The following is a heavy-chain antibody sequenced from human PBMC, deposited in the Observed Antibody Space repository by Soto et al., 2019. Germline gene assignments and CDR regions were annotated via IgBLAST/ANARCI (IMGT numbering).Heavy chain of an antibody. CDR2: INHSGST. CDR3: ARDSIAARRYYYYGMDV. Sequence: SETLSLTCAVYGGSFSGYYWSWIRQPPGKGLEWIGEINHSGSTNYNPSLKSRVTISVDTSKNQLSLKLSSVTAADTAVYYCARDSIAARRYYYYGMDVWGQGTTVTVSS. CDR1: GGSFSGYY. D-gene: IGHD6-6*01. V-gene: IGHV4-34*01. J-gene: IGHJ6*02.